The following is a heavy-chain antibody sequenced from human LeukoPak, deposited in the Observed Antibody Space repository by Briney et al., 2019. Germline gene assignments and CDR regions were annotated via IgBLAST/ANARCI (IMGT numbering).Heavy chain of an antibody. V-gene: IGHV4-30-2*01. CDR2: IYHSGST. CDR1: GGSISSGGYY. J-gene: IGHJ4*02. D-gene: IGHD2-2*01. Sequence: PSQTLSLTCTVSGGSISSGGYYWSWIRQPPGKGLEWIGYIYHSGSTYYNPSLKSRVTISVDRSKNQFSLKLSSVTAADTAVYYCARVVVVVPAATLLESYYFDYWGQGTLVTVSS. CDR3: ARVVVVVPAATLLESYYFDY.